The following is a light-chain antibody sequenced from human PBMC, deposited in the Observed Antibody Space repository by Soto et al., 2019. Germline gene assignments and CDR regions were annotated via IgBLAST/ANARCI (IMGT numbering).Light chain of an antibody. CDR1: QSISSW. Sequence: DIQMTQSPSTLSASVGDRVTIPCRASQSISSWLAWYQQKPGKAANLLIYKASSLESGVPSRFSGRGSGTEFNLPISSLPPDDFATSHCQHYNIYSWTVAHGTKL. CDR3: QHYNIYSWT. CDR2: KAS. V-gene: IGKV1-5*03. J-gene: IGKJ1*01.